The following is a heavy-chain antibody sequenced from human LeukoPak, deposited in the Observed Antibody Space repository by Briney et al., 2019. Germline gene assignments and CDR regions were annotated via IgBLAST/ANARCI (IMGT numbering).Heavy chain of an antibody. CDR3: ARHAGTGDY. Sequence: SETLSRTCAVSGYSISSGYYWGWIRQPPGKGLEWIGSIYHSGSTYYNPSLKSRVTISVDTSENQFSLKLSSVTAADTAVYYCARHAGTGDYWGQGTLVTVSS. V-gene: IGHV4-38-2*01. CDR2: IYHSGST. CDR1: GYSISSGYY. D-gene: IGHD3/OR15-3a*01. J-gene: IGHJ4*02.